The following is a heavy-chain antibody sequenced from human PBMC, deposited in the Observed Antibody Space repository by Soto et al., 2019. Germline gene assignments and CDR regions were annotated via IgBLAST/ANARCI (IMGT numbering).Heavy chain of an antibody. V-gene: IGHV3-23*01. CDR3: AKALVDGGGYYRYYFDY. Sequence: GGSLRLSCAASGFTFSSYAMSWVRQAPGKGLEWVSAISGSGGSTYYADSVKGRFTISRDNSKNTLYLQMNSLRAEDTAVYYCAKALVDGGGYYRYYFDYWGQGTLVTVSS. CDR2: ISGSGGST. D-gene: IGHD1-26*01. CDR1: GFTFSSYA. J-gene: IGHJ4*02.